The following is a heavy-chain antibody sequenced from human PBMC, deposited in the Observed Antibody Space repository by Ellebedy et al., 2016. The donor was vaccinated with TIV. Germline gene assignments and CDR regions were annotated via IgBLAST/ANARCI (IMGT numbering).Heavy chain of an antibody. CDR2: ISAYNGNT. D-gene: IGHD3-10*01. Sequence: ASVKVSXXASGYTFTSYAMHWVRQAPGQRLEWMGWISAYNGNTNYAQKLQGRVTMTTDTSTSTAYMELRSLRSDDTAVYYCARVNQGGSYYSEDYGMDVWGQGTTVTVSS. CDR3: ARVNQGGSYYSEDYGMDV. J-gene: IGHJ6*02. CDR1: GYTFTSYA. V-gene: IGHV1-18*01.